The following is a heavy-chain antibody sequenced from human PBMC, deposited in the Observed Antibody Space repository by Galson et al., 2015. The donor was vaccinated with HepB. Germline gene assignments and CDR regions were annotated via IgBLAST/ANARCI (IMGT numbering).Heavy chain of an antibody. Sequence: SLRLSCAASGFTFSSYTMNWVRQAPGKGLESVSYISSTGTTMYYADSVKGRFTISRHNFNNMLYLQMNSLRAEDTAVYYCARARGGNNWYPPRDVVDIWGQGTMVTVSS. V-gene: IGHV3-48*01. CDR2: ISSTGTTM. CDR3: ARARGGNNWYPPRDVVDI. D-gene: IGHD1-1*01. J-gene: IGHJ3*02. CDR1: GFTFSSYT.